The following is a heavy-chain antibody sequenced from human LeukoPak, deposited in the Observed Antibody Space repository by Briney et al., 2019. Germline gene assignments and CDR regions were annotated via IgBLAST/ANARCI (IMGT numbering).Heavy chain of an antibody. V-gene: IGHV3-30*03. CDR3: ARDPPLSRWAMIVVAYYFDY. D-gene: IGHD3-22*01. CDR1: GFTFSSYW. Sequence: GGSLRLSCAASGFTFSSYWMSWVRQAPGKGLEWVAVISYDGSNKYYADSVKGRFTISRDNSKNTLYLQMNSLRAEDTAVYYCARDPPLSRWAMIVVAYYFDYWGQGTLVTVSS. CDR2: ISYDGSNK. J-gene: IGHJ4*02.